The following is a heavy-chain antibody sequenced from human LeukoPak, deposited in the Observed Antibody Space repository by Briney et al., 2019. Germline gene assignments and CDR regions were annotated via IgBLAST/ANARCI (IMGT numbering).Heavy chain of an antibody. CDR1: GYTFTGYY. J-gene: IGHJ4*02. CDR3: ARDPEAVVHYYYDSGAAHLDY. Sequence: ASVKVSCKASGYTFTGYYMHWVRQAPGQGLEWMGCINPNSGGTNYAQKFQGRVTMTRDTSISTAYMELSRLRSDDTAVYYCARDPEAVVHYYYDSGAAHLDYWGQGTLVTVSS. D-gene: IGHD3-22*01. V-gene: IGHV1-2*02. CDR2: INPNSGGT.